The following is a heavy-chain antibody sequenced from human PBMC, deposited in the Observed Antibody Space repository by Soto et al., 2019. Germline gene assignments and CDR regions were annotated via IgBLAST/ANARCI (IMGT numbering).Heavy chain of an antibody. D-gene: IGHD3-10*01. CDR1: GGSIRSYY. CDR2: IYYSGST. Sequence: PAETLSHTCTVTGGSIRSYYWRWIRQPPGKGLEWIGYIYYSGSTNYNPSLKSRVTISVDTSKNQFSLKLNSMTAADTAVYYCAIHNYGSGSTYFDYWGQGTLVTVS. CDR3: AIHNYGSGSTYFDY. V-gene: IGHV4-59*08. J-gene: IGHJ4*02.